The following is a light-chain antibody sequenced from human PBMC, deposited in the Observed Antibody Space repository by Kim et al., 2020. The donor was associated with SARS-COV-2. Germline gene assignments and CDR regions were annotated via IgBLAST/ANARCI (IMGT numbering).Light chain of an antibody. CDR3: QSYDSSLDNNV. Sequence: QSVLTQPPSMSGAPGQRVTISCTGSRSNIGAHYDVHWYQQLPGTAPKLLIYGNTNRPSGVPDRFSGSKSGTSASLAITGLQAEDEADYYCQSYDSSLDNNVFGAGTKVTVL. V-gene: IGLV1-40*01. CDR1: RSNIGAHYD. J-gene: IGLJ1*01. CDR2: GNT.